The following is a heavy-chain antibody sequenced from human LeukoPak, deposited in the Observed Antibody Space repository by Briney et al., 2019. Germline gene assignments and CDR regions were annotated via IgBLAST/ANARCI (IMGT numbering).Heavy chain of an antibody. CDR1: GYTFTAYP. J-gene: IGHJ4*02. CDR3: ARVSQGWFGEFGFDY. Sequence: GASVKISCQASGYTFTAYPIHWVRQAPGQGLEWMGRINPNSGVTNYAQKFHGRVTMTRDTSTSTVYMELSSLRSEDTAVYYCARVSQGWFGEFGFDYWGQGTLVTVSS. V-gene: IGHV1-2*06. CDR2: INPNSGVT. D-gene: IGHD3-10*01.